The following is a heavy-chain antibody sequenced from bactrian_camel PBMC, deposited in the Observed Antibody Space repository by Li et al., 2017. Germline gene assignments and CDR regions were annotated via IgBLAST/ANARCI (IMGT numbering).Heavy chain of an antibody. CDR2: IRRDGGET. D-gene: IGHD6*01. CDR1: GHSRGSNC. J-gene: IGHJ4*01. CDR3: AAYGGIWYRCLLAREDFRY. Sequence: HVQLVESGGGSVQAGGSLRLSCKVSGHSRGSNCVGWYRLPPGRAPAEREGIAAIRRDGGETWYAASVKGRFTISRDSAKNTMYLQMNILEPDDTAMYYCAAYGGIWYRCLLAREDFRYWGHGTQVTVS. V-gene: IGHV3S45*01.